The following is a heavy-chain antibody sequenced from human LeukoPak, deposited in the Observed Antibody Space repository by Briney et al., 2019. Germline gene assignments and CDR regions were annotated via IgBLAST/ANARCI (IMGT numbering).Heavy chain of an antibody. J-gene: IGHJ4*02. V-gene: IGHV3-21*01. D-gene: IGHD6-13*01. CDR1: GFTFSSYS. CDR2: ISSSSSYI. Sequence: GGSLRLSCAASGFTFSSYSMTWVRQAPGKGLEWVSSISSSSSYIYYADSVKGRFTISRDNAKNSLYLQMNSLRAEDTAVYYCARDGYSSWLRDIVRRSNGRFDYWGQGTLVTVSS. CDR3: ARDGYSSWLRDIVRRSNGRFDY.